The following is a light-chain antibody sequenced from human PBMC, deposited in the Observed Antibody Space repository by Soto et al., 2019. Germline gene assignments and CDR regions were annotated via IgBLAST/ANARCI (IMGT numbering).Light chain of an antibody. CDR3: SSHTSSSTPYV. Sequence: SAVPQPAYESGSPRASYTKTCTVTSSDVGSYNLVSWHQQLPGKAPQLIIYDVSSRPSGVSNRFSGSKSDNTASLTISGLQAEDEADYYCSSHTSSSTPYVFGTGTKVTVL. CDR1: SSDVGSYNL. CDR2: DVS. V-gene: IGLV2-14*02. J-gene: IGLJ1*01.